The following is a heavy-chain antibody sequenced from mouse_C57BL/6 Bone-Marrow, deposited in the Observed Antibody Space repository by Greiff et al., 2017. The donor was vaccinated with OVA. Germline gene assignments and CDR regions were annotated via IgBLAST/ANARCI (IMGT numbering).Heavy chain of an antibody. D-gene: IGHD1-1*01. V-gene: IGHV1-82*01. J-gene: IGHJ2*01. CDR1: GYAFSSSW. CDR2: IYPGDGDT. Sequence: VQLQQSGPELVKPWASVKISCKASGYAFSSSWMNWVKQRPGKGLEWIGRIYPGDGDTNYNGKFKGKATLTADKSSSTAYMQLSSLTSEDSAVYFCLITTFDYWGQGTTLTVSS. CDR3: LITTFDY.